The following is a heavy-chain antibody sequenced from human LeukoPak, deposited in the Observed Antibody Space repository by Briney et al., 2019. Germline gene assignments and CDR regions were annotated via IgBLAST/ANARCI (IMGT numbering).Heavy chain of an antibody. V-gene: IGHV4-59*01. Sequence: SETLSLTCTVSGGSISSYYWSWIRQPPGKGLEWIGYIYYSGSTNYNPSLKSRVTTSVDTSKNQFSLKLSSVTAADTAVYYCARVTDWSLDYGDSPGWFDPWGQGTLVTVSS. J-gene: IGHJ5*02. CDR1: GGSISSYY. D-gene: IGHD4-17*01. CDR2: IYYSGST. CDR3: ARVTDWSLDYGDSPGWFDP.